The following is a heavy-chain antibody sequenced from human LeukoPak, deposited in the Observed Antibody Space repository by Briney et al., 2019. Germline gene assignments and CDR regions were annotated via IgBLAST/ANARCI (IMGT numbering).Heavy chain of an antibody. CDR3: AKDRGSGWPDAFDI. CDR2: ISWNSGSI. D-gene: IGHD6-19*01. V-gene: IGHV3-9*01. J-gene: IGHJ3*02. Sequence: GRSLRLSCAASGFTFDDYAMHWVRQAPGKGLEWVSGISWNSGSIGYADSVKGRFTISRDNAKNSLYLQMNSLRAEDTALYYCAKDRGSGWPDAFDIWGQGTMVTVSP. CDR1: GFTFDDYA.